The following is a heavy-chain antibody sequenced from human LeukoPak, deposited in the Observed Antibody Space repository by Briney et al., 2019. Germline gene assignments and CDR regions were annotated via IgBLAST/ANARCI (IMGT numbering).Heavy chain of an antibody. CDR3: ARVVYDFWSAYDY. D-gene: IGHD3-3*01. CDR2: ISGSGGTT. J-gene: IGHJ4*02. V-gene: IGHV3-23*01. CDR1: GFTFSSYA. Sequence: GGSLRLSCAASGFTFSSYAINWVRQAPGRGLEWFSAISGSGGTTYYADSVKGRFTISRDNSKNTLYLHMNSLRAEDTALYYCARVVYDFWSAYDYWGQGTLVTVSS.